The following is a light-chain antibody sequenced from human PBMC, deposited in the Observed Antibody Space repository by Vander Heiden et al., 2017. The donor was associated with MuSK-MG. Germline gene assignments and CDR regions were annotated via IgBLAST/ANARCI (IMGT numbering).Light chain of an antibody. Sequence: DIPMTQSPSTLSASVGDRVTITCWASQSISSWLAWYQQKPGKAPKLLIYKASSLESGVPSRFSGSGSGTEFTLTISSLQPDDFATYYCQQDNSYPWTFGQGTKVXIK. CDR1: QSISSW. V-gene: IGKV1-5*03. J-gene: IGKJ1*01. CDR2: KAS. CDR3: QQDNSYPWT.